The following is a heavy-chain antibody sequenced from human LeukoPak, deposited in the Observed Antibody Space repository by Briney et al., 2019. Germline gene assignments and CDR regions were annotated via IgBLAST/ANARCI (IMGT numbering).Heavy chain of an antibody. D-gene: IGHD3-9*01. CDR2: ISAYNGET. V-gene: IGHV1-18*01. CDR1: GHTFTRFC. CDR3: ARDYVRMSKIRDFGC. Sequence: GASVNVSCKTSGHTFTRFCFSWVRQAPGQGLDWMGWISAYNGETSYAQKLQDRVTITTDTSTSTVYMELRSLRSDDTAVYYCARDYVRMSKIRDFGCWGQGTLVTVSS. J-gene: IGHJ4*02.